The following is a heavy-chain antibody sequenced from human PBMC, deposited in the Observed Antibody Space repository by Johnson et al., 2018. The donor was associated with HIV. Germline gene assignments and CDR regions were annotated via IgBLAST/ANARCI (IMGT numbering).Heavy chain of an antibody. CDR3: ARAPGGSPRAAFDI. D-gene: IGHD2-15*01. CDR2: SYSGGST. J-gene: IGHJ3*02. CDR1: GFTFSSFA. V-gene: IGHV3-23*03. Sequence: VQLVESGGGLVQPGGSLRLSCVASGFTFSSFAMSWVRQAPGKGLEHVSVSYSGGSTGYADSVKGRFTISRDNAKNSLYLQMNSLRAEDTALYYCARAPGGSPRAAFDIWGQGTMVTVSS.